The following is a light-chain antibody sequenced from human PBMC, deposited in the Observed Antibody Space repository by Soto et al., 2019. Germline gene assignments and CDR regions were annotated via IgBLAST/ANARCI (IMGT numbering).Light chain of an antibody. J-gene: IGKJ5*01. CDR1: QSVGTY. Sequence: EIVLTQSPATLSLSPGERATLSCRASQSVGTYLGWYQQKPGQAPRLLIYDASNRATGIPARFSGGGSGTDFTLPISSLEPEDSAVYCCQQRSNWITFGQGTQLEIK. CDR2: DAS. V-gene: IGKV3-11*01. CDR3: QQRSNWIT.